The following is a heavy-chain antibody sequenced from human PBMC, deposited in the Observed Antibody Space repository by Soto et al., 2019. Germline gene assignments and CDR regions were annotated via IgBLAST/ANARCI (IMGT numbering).Heavy chain of an antibody. CDR3: ARDQGGYSYGYSYLPFDY. CDR2: ISSSSSYI. CDR1: GFTFSSYS. Sequence: EVQLVESGGGLVKPGGSLRLSCAASGFTFSSYSMNWVRQAPGKGLEWVSSISSSSSYIYYADSVKGRFTISRDNAKNALYLQMNSLRAEDTAVYYCARDQGGYSYGYSYLPFDYWGQGTLVTVSS. D-gene: IGHD5-18*01. V-gene: IGHV3-21*01. J-gene: IGHJ4*02.